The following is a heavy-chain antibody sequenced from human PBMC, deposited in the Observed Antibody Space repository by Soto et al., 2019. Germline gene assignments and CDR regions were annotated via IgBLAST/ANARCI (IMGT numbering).Heavy chain of an antibody. D-gene: IGHD6-19*01. CDR1: GGSISSSSYY. V-gene: IGHV4-39*01. CDR2: IYHSGST. Sequence: QLQLQESGPGLVKPSETLSLTCTVSGGSISSSSYYWGWIRQPPGKGLEWIGSIYHSGSTYYNPSLKSRVTISVDTSKSQFSLKLSSVTAADTAVYYCANQYSSGWYYFDYWGQGTLVTVSS. J-gene: IGHJ4*02. CDR3: ANQYSSGWYYFDY.